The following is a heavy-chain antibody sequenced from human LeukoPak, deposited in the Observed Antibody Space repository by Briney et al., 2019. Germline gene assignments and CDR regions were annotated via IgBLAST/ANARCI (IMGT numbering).Heavy chain of an antibody. CDR3: ARDYRGYSYPDY. Sequence: ASVKVSCKASGYTFTSYGISWVRQAPGQGLEWMGWISACNGNTNYAQKLQGRVTMTTDTSTSTAYMELRSLRSDDTAVYYCARDYRGYSYPDYWGQGTLVTVSS. CDR2: ISACNGNT. V-gene: IGHV1-18*01. J-gene: IGHJ4*02. D-gene: IGHD5-18*01. CDR1: GYTFTSYG.